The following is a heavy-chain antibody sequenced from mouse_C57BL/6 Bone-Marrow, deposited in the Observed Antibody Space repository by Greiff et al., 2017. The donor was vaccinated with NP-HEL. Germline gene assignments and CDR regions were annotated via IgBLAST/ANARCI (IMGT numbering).Heavy chain of an antibody. J-gene: IGHJ4*01. CDR2: IWTGGGT. V-gene: IGHV2-9-1*01. D-gene: IGHD1-1*01. CDR3: ARRYYGSSYDAMDY. Sequence: VKVVESGPGLVAPSQSLSITCTVSGFSLTSYAISWVRQPPGKGLEWLGVIWTGGGTNYNSALKSRLSISKDNSKSQVFLKMNSLQTDDTARYYCARRYYGSSYDAMDYWGQGTSVTVSS. CDR1: GFSLTSYA.